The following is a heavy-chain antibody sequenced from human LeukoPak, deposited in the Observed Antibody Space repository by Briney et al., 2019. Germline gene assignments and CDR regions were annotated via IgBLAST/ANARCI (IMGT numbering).Heavy chain of an antibody. V-gene: IGHV3-7*01. D-gene: IGHD1-26*01. CDR2: IKQDGSEK. J-gene: IGHJ5*02. Sequence: GGSLRLSCAGSGFMFSNYWMTWVRQAPGKGLEWVANIKQDGSEKYYVDSVKVRFTISRDNAKNSLYLQMNSLRAEDTAVYYCARDIYSGSPWGQGTLVTVSS. CDR3: ARDIYSGSP. CDR1: GFMFSNYW.